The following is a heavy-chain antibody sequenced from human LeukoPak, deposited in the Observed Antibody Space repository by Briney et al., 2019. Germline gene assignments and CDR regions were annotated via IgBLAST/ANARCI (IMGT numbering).Heavy chain of an antibody. D-gene: IGHD3-16*02. CDR2: IYYSGST. CDR1: GGSISSYY. V-gene: IGHV4-59*01. J-gene: IGHJ6*03. Sequence: SETLSLTCTVSGGSISSYYWSWIRQPPGKGLEWIGYIYYSGSTNYNPSLKSRVTISVDTSKNQFSLKLSSVTAADTAVYYCARYYVWGSYRPRYYMDVWAKGPRSPSP. CDR3: ARYYVWGSYRPRYYMDV.